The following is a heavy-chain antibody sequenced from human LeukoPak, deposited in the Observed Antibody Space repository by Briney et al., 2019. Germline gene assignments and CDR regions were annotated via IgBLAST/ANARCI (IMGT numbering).Heavy chain of an antibody. J-gene: IGHJ4*02. D-gene: IGHD6-19*01. Sequence: GGSLRLSCAASGFTCSSYAMSWVRQAPGKGLEGVSAISGSGGSTYYADSVKGRFTISRDNSKNTLYLQMNSLRAEDTAVYYCAKTPGEWLVPDYFDYWGQGTLVTVSS. CDR1: GFTCSSYA. V-gene: IGHV3-23*01. CDR3: AKTPGEWLVPDYFDY. CDR2: ISGSGGST.